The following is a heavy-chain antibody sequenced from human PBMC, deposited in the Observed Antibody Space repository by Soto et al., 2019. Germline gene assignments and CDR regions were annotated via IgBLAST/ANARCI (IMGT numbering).Heavy chain of an antibody. J-gene: IGHJ4*02. Sequence: EVQLLESGGGLVQPGGSLRLSCAPSGFTFSSYAMSWVRQAPGKGLEWVSAISGSGDNTYYADSVKGRFTIARDNSKNTLYLQMNSLRAEDTALYYCAKDGGRGGGSCFRDWGQGTLVTVSS. V-gene: IGHV3-23*01. CDR1: GFTFSSYA. CDR3: AKDGGRGGGSCFRD. CDR2: ISGSGDNT. D-gene: IGHD2-15*01.